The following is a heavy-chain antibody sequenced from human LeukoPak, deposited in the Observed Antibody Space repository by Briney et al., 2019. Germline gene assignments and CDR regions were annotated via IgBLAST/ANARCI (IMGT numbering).Heavy chain of an antibody. D-gene: IGHD5/OR15-5a*01. V-gene: IGHV5-51*01. Sequence: PGESLQISCQGSGYSFTSYWIGWVRQMPGKGLEWMGIIYPGDSDTRHSPSFQGQVTISADKSISTAYLQWSSLKASDTAMYYCARQLSHAFDIWGQGTMVTVSS. CDR1: GYSFTSYW. J-gene: IGHJ3*02. CDR2: IYPGDSDT. CDR3: ARQLSHAFDI.